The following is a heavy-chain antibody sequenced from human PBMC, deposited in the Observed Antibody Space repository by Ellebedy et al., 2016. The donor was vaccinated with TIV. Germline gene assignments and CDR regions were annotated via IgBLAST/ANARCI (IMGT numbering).Heavy chain of an antibody. D-gene: IGHD4-23*01. J-gene: IGHJ4*02. CDR1: GGTFSSYA. Sequence: ASVKVSXKASGGTFSSYAISWVRQAPGQGLEWMGWISAYNGNTNYAQKLQGRVTMTTDTSTSTAYMELRSLRSDDTVVYYCARDDRDDYGGNPVADWGQGTLVTVSS. CDR3: ARDDRDDYGGNPVAD. V-gene: IGHV1-18*01. CDR2: ISAYNGNT.